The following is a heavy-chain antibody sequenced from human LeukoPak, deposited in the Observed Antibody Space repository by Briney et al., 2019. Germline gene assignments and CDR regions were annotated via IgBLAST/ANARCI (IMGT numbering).Heavy chain of an antibody. V-gene: IGHV4-4*02. D-gene: IGHD5-24*01. CDR3: ARDNSVRDEAWWFNP. CDR2: IYHSGST. CDR1: GGSISSSDW. Sequence: SETLSLTCAVSGGSISSSDWWSWVRQPPGKGLEWIGEIYHSGSTNYNPSLKSRVTISVDKSKNQFSLNLSSVTAADTAVYYCARDNSVRDEAWWFNPWGQGTLVTVSS. J-gene: IGHJ5*02.